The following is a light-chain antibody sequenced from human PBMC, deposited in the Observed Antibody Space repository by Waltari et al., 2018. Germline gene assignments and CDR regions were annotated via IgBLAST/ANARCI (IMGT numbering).Light chain of an antibody. V-gene: IGLV2-14*01. CDR3: SSYTSSSTYV. CDR2: DVS. CDR1: RSDVGGYNS. J-gene: IGLJ1*01. Sequence: QSALTQPASVSGSPGQSITISCTGTRSDVGGYNSVSWYQQHPGKAPNLMIYDVSKRPSGVSNRFPGSKSGNTASLTISGLQAEDEADYYCSSYTSSSTYVFGTGTKVTVL.